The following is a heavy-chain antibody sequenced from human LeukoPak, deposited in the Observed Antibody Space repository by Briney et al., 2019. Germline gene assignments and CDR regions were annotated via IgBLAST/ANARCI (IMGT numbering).Heavy chain of an antibody. J-gene: IGHJ4*02. D-gene: IGHD4-23*01. Sequence: PGGSLRLSCVVSGFTFRSYVMRWVRQAPGKGLEWVSDITGGGSKSHYADSVKGRFTISRDNSKNTLYLQMSGLRVEDAAVYYCARAYGGLDYWGQGTLVIVSS. CDR2: ITGGGSKS. CDR3: ARAYGGLDY. CDR1: GFTFRSYV. V-gene: IGHV3-23*01.